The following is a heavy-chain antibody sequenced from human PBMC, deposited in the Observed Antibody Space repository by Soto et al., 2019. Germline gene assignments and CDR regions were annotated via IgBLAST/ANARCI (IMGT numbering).Heavy chain of an antibody. CDR1: GDSINNYY. V-gene: IGHV4-59*01. Sequence: QVQLQESGPGLVKPSETLSLICTVSGDSINNYYWSWIRQPPGKGLEWIGSVYYSGRTDYNPSLKSRVTISVDTASNQFSLKLSSVTAADTDVYYCARDWNSGYDPWGKGTLVTVSS. CDR3: ARDWNSGYDP. J-gene: IGHJ5*02. D-gene: IGHD5-12*01. CDR2: VYYSGRT.